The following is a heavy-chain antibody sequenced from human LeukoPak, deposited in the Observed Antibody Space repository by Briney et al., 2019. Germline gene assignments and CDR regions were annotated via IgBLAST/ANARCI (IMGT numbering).Heavy chain of an antibody. Sequence: GWSLRLSCAASGFTLSSYSMHWVRQAPGKGLAWVSYISSSSSTIYYADSVKGRFTISRDNAKNSLYLQMNSLRVEDTAVYYCAITGGPTVTAFDSWGQGILVTVSS. D-gene: IGHD4-17*01. CDR2: ISSSSSTI. J-gene: IGHJ4*02. CDR3: AITGGPTVTAFDS. V-gene: IGHV3-48*01. CDR1: GFTLSSYS.